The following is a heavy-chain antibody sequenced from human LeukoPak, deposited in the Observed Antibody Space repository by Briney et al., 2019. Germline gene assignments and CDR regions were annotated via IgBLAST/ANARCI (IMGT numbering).Heavy chain of an antibody. V-gene: IGHV3-21*01. Sequence: GGSLRLSCAASGFMFSSYSMNWVRQAPGKGLEWVSSLSSSSSYIYYADSVKGRFTIPRDNAKNSLYLQMNSLRAEDMAVYYCARTEVIPAAIGENYYYGMDVWGKGTTVTVSS. CDR2: LSSSSSYI. D-gene: IGHD2-2*01. CDR1: GFMFSSYS. J-gene: IGHJ6*04. CDR3: ARTEVIPAAIGENYYYGMDV.